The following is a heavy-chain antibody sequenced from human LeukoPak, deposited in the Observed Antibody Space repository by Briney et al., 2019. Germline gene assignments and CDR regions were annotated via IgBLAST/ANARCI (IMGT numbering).Heavy chain of an antibody. V-gene: IGHV5-51*01. Sequence: GESLKIACQGSAYSFTSYWIGWVRQLPGNGLGWVGIIYPGVSDTRYSPSFQGQVTISADKSISTAYLQWSSLKASDTAMYYCAKLGGPFVVVPAAINWFDPWGQGTLVTVSS. CDR1: AYSFTSYW. D-gene: IGHD2-2*02. CDR2: IYPGVSDT. J-gene: IGHJ5*02. CDR3: AKLGGPFVVVPAAINWFDP.